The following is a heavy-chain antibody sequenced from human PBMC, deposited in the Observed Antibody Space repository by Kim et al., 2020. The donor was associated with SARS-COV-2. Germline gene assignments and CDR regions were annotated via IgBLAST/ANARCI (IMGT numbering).Heavy chain of an antibody. CDR2: IYTSGST. Sequence: SETLSLTCTVSGGSISSGSYYWSWIRQPAGKGLEWIGRIYTSGSTNYNPSLKSRVTISVDTSKNQFSLKLSSVTAADTAVYYCARDRSSYYGMDVWGQGTTVTVSS. D-gene: IGHD2-15*01. J-gene: IGHJ6*02. CDR3: ARDRSSYYGMDV. CDR1: GGSISSGSYY. V-gene: IGHV4-61*02.